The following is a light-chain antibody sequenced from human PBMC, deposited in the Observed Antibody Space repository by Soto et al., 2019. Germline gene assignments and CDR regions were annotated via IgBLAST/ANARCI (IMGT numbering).Light chain of an antibody. Sequence: EIVMTQSPATLSVSPGDRATLSCRASQSIRSNLAWYQQKPGQAPRLLTYSASSRVTGIPARFSGSGSGTEFTLTISSLQSEDFAVYYCQQHNNWPYTFGQGTKLEIK. CDR2: SAS. CDR3: QQHNNWPYT. V-gene: IGKV3-15*01. CDR1: QSIRSN. J-gene: IGKJ2*01.